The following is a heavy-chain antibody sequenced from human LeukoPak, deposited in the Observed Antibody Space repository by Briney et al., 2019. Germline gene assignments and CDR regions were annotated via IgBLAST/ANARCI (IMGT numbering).Heavy chain of an antibody. Sequence: GGSLRLSCAASGFTFSSYGMHWVRQAPGKGLEWVAVISYDGSNKYYADSVKGRFTISRDNSKNTLYLQMNSLRAEDTAVYYCAKVTIAAAGTDYWGQGTLVTVSS. CDR1: GFTFSSYG. CDR3: AKVTIAAAGTDY. J-gene: IGHJ4*02. CDR2: ISYDGSNK. D-gene: IGHD6-13*01. V-gene: IGHV3-30*18.